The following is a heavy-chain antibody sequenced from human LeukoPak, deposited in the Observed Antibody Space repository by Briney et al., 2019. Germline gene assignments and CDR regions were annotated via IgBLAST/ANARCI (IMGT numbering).Heavy chain of an antibody. Sequence: GGSLRLSCAASGFTVSSNYMSWVRQAPGKGLEWVSIIYSGGSTYYADSVKGRFTISRDNSKNTLYLQMNSLRAEDTAVYYCARDRRYSGYDWGPYYYYYMDVWGKGTTVTVSS. CDR3: ARDRRYSGYDWGPYYYYYMDV. J-gene: IGHJ6*03. V-gene: IGHV3-66*01. CDR2: IYSGGST. D-gene: IGHD5-12*01. CDR1: GFTVSSNY.